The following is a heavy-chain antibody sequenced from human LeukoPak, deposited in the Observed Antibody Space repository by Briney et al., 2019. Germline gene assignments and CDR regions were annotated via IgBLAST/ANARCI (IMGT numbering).Heavy chain of an antibody. D-gene: IGHD1-26*01. CDR1: GFTFSAST. Sequence: GGSLRLSCAASGFTFSASTMHWVRQASGKGLEWVGRIRSKANNYATAYAASVQGRFTISRDDSKNTAYLQMNSLKTEDTALYYCTSVVGATFDYWGQGTLVTISS. J-gene: IGHJ4*02. CDR2: IRSKANNYAT. CDR3: TSVVGATFDY. V-gene: IGHV3-73*01.